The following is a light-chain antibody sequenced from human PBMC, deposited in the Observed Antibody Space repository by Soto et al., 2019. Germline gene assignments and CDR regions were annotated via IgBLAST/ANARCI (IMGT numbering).Light chain of an antibody. CDR1: QSISSH. V-gene: IGKV3-11*01. J-gene: IGKJ2*01. Sequence: EIVLTQSPATLSLSPGERATLSCRASQSISSHLAWYQQKPGQAPRVLIYDASNRVTGIPARFSGSGYGTDFTLTIMNREPEDVAIYYCQPRAHWPRGTFGQGTKLEIK. CDR2: DAS. CDR3: QPRAHWPRGT.